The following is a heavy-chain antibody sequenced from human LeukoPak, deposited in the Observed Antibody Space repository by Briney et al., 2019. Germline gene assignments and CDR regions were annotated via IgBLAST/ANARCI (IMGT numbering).Heavy chain of an antibody. CDR2: ISHSGSS. CDR1: GGSFSGYY. V-gene: IGHV4-34*01. J-gene: IGHJ2*01. CDR3: ARQVGARGYFDL. D-gene: IGHD1-26*01. Sequence: PSETLSLTCAVYGGSFSGYYWSWIRQPPGKGLEWIGEISHSGSSNYNPSLKSRVTISVDTSKNQFSLKLSSVTAADTAVYYCARQVGARGYFDLWGRGTLVTVSS.